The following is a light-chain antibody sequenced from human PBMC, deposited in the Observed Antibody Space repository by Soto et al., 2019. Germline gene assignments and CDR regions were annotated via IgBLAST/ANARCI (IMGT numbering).Light chain of an antibody. J-gene: IGKJ5*01. CDR1: QSVRSY. Sequence: EIVMTQSPATLSVSPGERVTLSCRASQSVRSYLAWYQHKPGQPPRLLIYGASTMPTGIPARFSGSGSDTDFTLTISSLQSEDFAVYFCQQCSDWPLFTFGQGTRLQTK. CDR3: QQCSDWPLFT. V-gene: IGKV3-15*01. CDR2: GAS.